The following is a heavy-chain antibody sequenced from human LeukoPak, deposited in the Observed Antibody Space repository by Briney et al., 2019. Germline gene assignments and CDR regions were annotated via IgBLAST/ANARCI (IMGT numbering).Heavy chain of an antibody. J-gene: IGHJ4*02. D-gene: IGHD3-22*01. V-gene: IGHV1-8*01. CDR3: ARGSYDSSGYPSEY. CDR1: GYTFTSYD. CDR2: MNPNSGNT. Sequence: GASVKVSCKASGYTFTSYDINWVRQAPGQGLEWMGWMNPNSGNTGYALKFQGRVTMTRNTSISTAYMELSSLRSEGTAVYYCARGSYDSSGYPSEYWGQGTLVTVSS.